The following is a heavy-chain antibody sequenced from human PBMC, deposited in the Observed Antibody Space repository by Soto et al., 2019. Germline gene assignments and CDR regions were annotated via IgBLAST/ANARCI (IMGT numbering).Heavy chain of an antibody. CDR1: GYTFTSYA. CDR2: INAGNGNT. D-gene: IGHD3-9*01. V-gene: IGHV1-3*01. J-gene: IGHJ4*02. CDR3: ACTYYDILTGYTPFDY. Sequence: ASVKVSCKASGYTFTSYAMHWVRQAPGQRLEWMGWINAGNGNTKYSQKFQGRVTITRDTSASTAYMELSSLRSEDTAVYYCACTYYDILTGYTPFDYWGQGTLVTVSS.